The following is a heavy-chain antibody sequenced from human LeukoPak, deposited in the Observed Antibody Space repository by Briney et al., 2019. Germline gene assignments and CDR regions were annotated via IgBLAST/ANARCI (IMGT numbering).Heavy chain of an antibody. CDR2: IRYDGSNK. D-gene: IGHD2-15*01. V-gene: IGHV3-30*02. J-gene: IGHJ3*02. CDR1: GFTFNTYV. Sequence: PGRSLRLSCAASGFTFNTYVMHWVRQAPGKGLEWLAFIRYDGSNKNYADSVKGRFTISRDNTKNSLYLQMNSLRAEDTAVYYCAKDGGSDPDSFDIWGQGTMVTVSS. CDR3: AKDGGSDPDSFDI.